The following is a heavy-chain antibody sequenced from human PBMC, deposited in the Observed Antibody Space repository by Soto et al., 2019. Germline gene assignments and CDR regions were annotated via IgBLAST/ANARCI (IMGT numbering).Heavy chain of an antibody. CDR1: GFTFSSYA. V-gene: IGHV3-23*01. CDR3: AKYRLSRIAAAGDNWFDP. D-gene: IGHD6-13*01. J-gene: IGHJ5*02. CDR2: ISGSGGST. Sequence: GGSLRLSCAASGFTFSSYAMSWVRQAPGKGLEWVSAISGSGGSTYYADSVKGRFTISRDNSKNTLYLQMNSLRAEDTAVYYCAKYRLSRIAAAGDNWFDPWGQGTLVTVSS.